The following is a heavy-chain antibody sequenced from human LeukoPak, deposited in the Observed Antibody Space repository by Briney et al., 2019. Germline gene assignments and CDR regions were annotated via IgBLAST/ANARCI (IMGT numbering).Heavy chain of an antibody. CDR2: IKQDGSEK. J-gene: IGHJ6*02. CDR1: GFTFSSYV. V-gene: IGHV3-7*01. CDR3: ARERYCSSTSCYNHYYYGMDV. Sequence: GGSLRLSCAASGFTFSSYVMSWVRQAPGKGLEWVANIKQDGSEKYYVDSVKGRFTISRDNAKNSLYLQMNSLRAEDTAAYYCARERYCSSTSCYNHYYYGMDVWGQGTTVTVSS. D-gene: IGHD2-2*02.